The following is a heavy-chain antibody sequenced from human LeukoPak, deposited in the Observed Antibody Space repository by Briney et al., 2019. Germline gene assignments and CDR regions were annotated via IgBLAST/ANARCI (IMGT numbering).Heavy chain of an antibody. Sequence: GESLKISCKGSGYRFTSYWITWVRQMPGKGLEWMGRIDPSDSYTNYSPSFQGHVTISTDKSISTAYLQWSSLKASDTATYYCARHGFGPVGALDIWGQGTVVTVSS. D-gene: IGHD5-24*01. CDR1: GYRFTSYW. CDR3: ARHGFGPVGALDI. CDR2: IDPSDSYT. V-gene: IGHV5-10-1*01. J-gene: IGHJ3*02.